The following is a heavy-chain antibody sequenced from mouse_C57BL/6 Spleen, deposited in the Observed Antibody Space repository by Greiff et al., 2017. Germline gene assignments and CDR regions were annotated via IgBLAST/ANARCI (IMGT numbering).Heavy chain of an antibody. Sequence: VQLQQPGPELVKPGASVKISCKASGYSFTDYNMNWVKQSNGKSLEWIGVINPNYGTTSYNQKFKGKATLTVDQSSSTAYMQLNSLTSEDSAVYYCARGGAQATSAWFAYWGQGTLVTVSA. V-gene: IGHV1-39*01. CDR2: INPNYGTT. CDR3: ARGGAQATSAWFAY. CDR1: GYSFTDYN. J-gene: IGHJ3*01. D-gene: IGHD3-2*02.